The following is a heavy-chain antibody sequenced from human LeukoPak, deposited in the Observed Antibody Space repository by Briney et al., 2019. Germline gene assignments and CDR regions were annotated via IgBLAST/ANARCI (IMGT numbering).Heavy chain of an antibody. J-gene: IGHJ4*02. CDR2: IYYSGST. CDR1: GGSISSYY. D-gene: IGHD6-13*01. CDR3: ARVRIAAPEN. Sequence: SETLSLTCTVSGGSISSYYWSWIRQPPGKGLEWIGYIYYSGSTYYNPSLKSRVTISVDTSKNQFSLKLSSVTAADTAVYYCARVRIAAPENWGQGTLVTVSS. V-gene: IGHV4-59*12.